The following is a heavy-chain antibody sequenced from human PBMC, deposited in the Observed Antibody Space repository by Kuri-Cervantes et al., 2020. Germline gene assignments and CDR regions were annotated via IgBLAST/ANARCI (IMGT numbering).Heavy chain of an antibody. Sequence: GESLKISCAASGFTFSSYGMHWVRQATGKGLEWVSAIGTAGDTYYPGSVKGRFTISRENAKSSLYLQMNSLRAGDTAVYYCARANYDILTPPAQNYYYGMDVWGQGTTVTVSS. CDR2: IGTAGDT. D-gene: IGHD3-9*01. V-gene: IGHV3-13*01. J-gene: IGHJ6*02. CDR1: GFTFSSYG. CDR3: ARANYDILTPPAQNYYYGMDV.